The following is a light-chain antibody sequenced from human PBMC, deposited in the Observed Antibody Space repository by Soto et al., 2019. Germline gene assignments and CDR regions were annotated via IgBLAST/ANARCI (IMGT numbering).Light chain of an antibody. CDR2: DAS. CDR3: QQFNNWPVT. CDR1: QAISSA. Sequence: GDRVTITCRASQAISSALAWYQQKPGKPPKLLIYDASTLQSGVPSRFSGTASGTDFTLIINSLQPEDFATYYCQQFNNWPVTFGPGTKVDNK. V-gene: IGKV1D-13*01. J-gene: IGKJ3*01.